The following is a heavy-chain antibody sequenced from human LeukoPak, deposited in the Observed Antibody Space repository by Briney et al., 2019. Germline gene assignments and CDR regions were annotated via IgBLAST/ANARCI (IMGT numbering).Heavy chain of an antibody. V-gene: IGHV4-59*01. Sequence: SETLSLTCTVSGASMSSFYWSWIRQPPGKGLEWIAYIFYSGTTNYNPSLKRRLTMSIDTSKNQFSLRLSSVTAADTAIYYCARLTSDYDFDFWGQGTLATVSS. J-gene: IGHJ4*02. D-gene: IGHD4-17*01. CDR3: ARLTSDYDFDF. CDR2: IFYSGTT. CDR1: GASMSSFY.